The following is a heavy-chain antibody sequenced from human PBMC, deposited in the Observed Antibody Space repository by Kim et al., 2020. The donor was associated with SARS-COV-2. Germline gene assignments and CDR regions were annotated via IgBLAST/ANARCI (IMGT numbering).Heavy chain of an antibody. J-gene: IGHJ4*02. V-gene: IGHV3-15*01. Sequence: APVKGRFTISRDDSKNTLYLQMNSLKTEDTAVYYCSPSYYDFWSGYYLDYWGQGTLVTVSS. CDR3: SPSYYDFWSGYYLDY. D-gene: IGHD3-3*01.